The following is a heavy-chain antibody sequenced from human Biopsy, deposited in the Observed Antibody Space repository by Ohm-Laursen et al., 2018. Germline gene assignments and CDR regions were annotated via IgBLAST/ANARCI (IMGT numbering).Heavy chain of an antibody. D-gene: IGHD2-8*01. J-gene: IGHJ4*02. CDR1: GYTFTGYY. Sequence: ASVTVSCKASGYTFTGYYLHWVRQAPGQGLEWMGWINPKSGGTHYLEKFRGRVTMTRDTSISTAYLALGSLRSADTAIYYCARDPLNGHKHFDYWGQGSLVTVSS. CDR3: ARDPLNGHKHFDY. V-gene: IGHV1-2*02. CDR2: INPKSGGT.